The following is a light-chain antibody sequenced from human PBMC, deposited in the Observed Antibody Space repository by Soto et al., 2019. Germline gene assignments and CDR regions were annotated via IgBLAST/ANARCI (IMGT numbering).Light chain of an antibody. CDR3: QSYDNSLNEWV. CDR1: ASSIAARYD. J-gene: IGLJ3*02. CDR2: GNN. Sequence: QSVLTQPPSVSGAPGQRVTISCTGTASSIAARYDVHWYQQIPGTAPKLLISGNNNRPSGVLDRFSASKSGISASLAITGLQADDEADYYCQSYDNSLNEWVFGGGTKLTVL. V-gene: IGLV1-40*01.